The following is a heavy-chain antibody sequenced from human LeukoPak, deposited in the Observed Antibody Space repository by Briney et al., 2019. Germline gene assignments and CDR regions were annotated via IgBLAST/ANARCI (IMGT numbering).Heavy chain of an antibody. D-gene: IGHD3-16*02. CDR1: GGSISSGGYY. V-gene: IGHV4-31*03. CDR3: ARERVTFGGVIGDDAFDI. CDR2: IYYSGST. Sequence: SETLSLTCTVSGGSISSGGYYWSWIRQHPGKGLEWIGYIYYSGSTYYNPSLKSRVTMSVDTSKNQFSLKLSSVTAADTAVYYCARERVTFGGVIGDDAFDIWGQGTMVTVSS. J-gene: IGHJ3*02.